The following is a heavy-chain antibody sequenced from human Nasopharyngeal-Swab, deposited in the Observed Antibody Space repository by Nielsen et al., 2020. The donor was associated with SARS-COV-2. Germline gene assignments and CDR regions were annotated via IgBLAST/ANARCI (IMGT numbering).Heavy chain of an antibody. D-gene: IGHD2-21*02. CDR2: IYYSGST. CDR3: ARGGDWRFDP. V-gene: IGHV4-59*12. Sequence: WIRQPPGKGLEWIGYIYYSGSTNYNPSLKSRVTISVDTSKNNFSLKLNSVTAADTALYYCARGGDWRFDPWGQGTLVTVSS. J-gene: IGHJ5*02.